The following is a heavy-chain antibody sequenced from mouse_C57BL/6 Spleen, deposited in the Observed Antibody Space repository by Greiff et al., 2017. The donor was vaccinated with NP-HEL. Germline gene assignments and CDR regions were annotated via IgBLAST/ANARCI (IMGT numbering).Heavy chain of an antibody. V-gene: IGHV1-5*01. Sequence: VQLQQSGTVLARPGASVKMSCKTSGYTFTSYWMHWVKQRPGQGLEWIGAIYPGNSDTSYNQKFKGKAKLTAVTSASTAYMELSSLTNEDSAVYYCTRGRAQGAWFAYWGQGTLVTVSA. CDR2: IYPGNSDT. D-gene: IGHD3-2*02. CDR1: GYTFTSYW. J-gene: IGHJ3*01. CDR3: TRGRAQGAWFAY.